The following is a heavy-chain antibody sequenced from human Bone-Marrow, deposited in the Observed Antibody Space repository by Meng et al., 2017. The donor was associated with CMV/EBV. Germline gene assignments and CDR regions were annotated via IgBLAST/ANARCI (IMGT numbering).Heavy chain of an antibody. Sequence: SETLSLTCTVSGGSINSYYWNWIRQSPGKGLEWIGYIRYSGSTSYNPNYNPPLRSRVTISLDTSKSQFSLRLGSVTAADTAVYYCARGETRYYFDYWGQGTLVTVSS. CDR2: IRYSGSTSYNP. CDR1: GGSINSYY. CDR3: ARGETRYYFDY. J-gene: IGHJ4*02. V-gene: IGHV4-59*12.